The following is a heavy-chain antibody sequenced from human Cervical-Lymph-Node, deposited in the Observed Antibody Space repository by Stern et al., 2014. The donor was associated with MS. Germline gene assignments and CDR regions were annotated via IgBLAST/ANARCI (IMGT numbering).Heavy chain of an antibody. V-gene: IGHV3-33*01. D-gene: IGHD6-13*01. CDR3: ASAYSSSHYYFDY. Sequence: VQLVESGGGVVQPGRSLRLSCAASGFSFSRYGMHWVRQAPGKGLEWVALICYDGSNPYYADSVTGRFTISRDNFKNTLYLQMNSLRAEDTAVYYCASAYSSSHYYFDYWGQGTLVTVSS. J-gene: IGHJ4*02. CDR1: GFSFSRYG. CDR2: ICYDGSNP.